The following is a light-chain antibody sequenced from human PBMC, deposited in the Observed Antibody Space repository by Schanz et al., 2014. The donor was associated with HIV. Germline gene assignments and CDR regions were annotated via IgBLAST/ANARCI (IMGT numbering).Light chain of an antibody. CDR1: QSLKYSS. J-gene: IGKJ4*01. V-gene: IGKV3-20*01. CDR3: QQYGSSPRTLT. Sequence: EIVLTQSPGTLSLSPGERATLSCRASQSLKYSSLVWYQHKPGQAPRLLIFDASSRATGVPDRFSGSGSGTDFTLTISRLEPEDFAVYYCQQYGSSPRTLTFGGGTKVEIK. CDR2: DAS.